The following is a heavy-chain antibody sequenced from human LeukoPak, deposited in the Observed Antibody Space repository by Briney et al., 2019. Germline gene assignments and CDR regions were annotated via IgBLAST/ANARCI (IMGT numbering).Heavy chain of an antibody. V-gene: IGHV1-2*02. J-gene: IGHJ5*02. CDR2: INPNSGGT. D-gene: IGHD2-2*01. Sequence: ASVKVSCEASGYTFTGYYMHWVRQAPGQGLEWMGWINPNSGGTNYAQKFQGRVTMTRDTSISTAYMELSRLRSDDTAVYYCARGYCSSTSCHGANWFDPWGQGTLVTVSS. CDR1: GYTFTGYY. CDR3: ARGYCSSTSCHGANWFDP.